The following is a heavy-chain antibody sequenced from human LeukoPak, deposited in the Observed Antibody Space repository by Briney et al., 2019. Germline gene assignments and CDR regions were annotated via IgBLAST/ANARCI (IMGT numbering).Heavy chain of an antibody. CDR1: GGSISSYY. J-gene: IGHJ5*02. D-gene: IGHD3-3*01. V-gene: IGHV4-59*01. Sequence: PSETLSLTCTVSGGSISSYYWSWIRQPPGKGLEWIGYIYYSGSTNYNPSLKSRVTISVDTSKNKFSLKLSSVTAADTAVYYCAREYYDFWGASSYWFDPWGQGTLVTVSS. CDR3: AREYYDFWGASSYWFDP. CDR2: IYYSGST.